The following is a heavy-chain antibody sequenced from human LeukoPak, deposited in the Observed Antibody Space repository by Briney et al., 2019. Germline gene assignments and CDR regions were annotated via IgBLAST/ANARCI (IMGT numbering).Heavy chain of an antibody. CDR2: IWYDGSNN. J-gene: IGHJ3*02. CDR3: ARDEYYYDSRGYFFSPTVYDAFDI. Sequence: PGRSLRLSCAASGFTFSRYGMHWVRQAPGKGLEWVAVIWYDGSNNFYADSVKGRFIISRDNSKNTLYLQMNSLRAEDTALYYCARDEYYYDSRGYFFSPTVYDAFDIWGQGTLVTVSS. D-gene: IGHD3-22*01. V-gene: IGHV3-33*01. CDR1: GFTFSRYG.